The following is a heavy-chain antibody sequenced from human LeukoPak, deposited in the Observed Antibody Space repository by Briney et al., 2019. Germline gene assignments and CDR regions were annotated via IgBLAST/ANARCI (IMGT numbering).Heavy chain of an antibody. Sequence: SETLSLTCAVSGYSISSGHYWGWIRQPPGQGLEWIGIIYESGSTYYNPSLKSRVTISVDTSKNQFSLELSSVTATDTAVYYCAREGGGTYSFDYWGQGTLVAVSS. CDR2: IYESGST. CDR1: GYSISSGHY. CDR3: AREGGGTYSFDY. D-gene: IGHD1-26*01. V-gene: IGHV4-38-2*02. J-gene: IGHJ4*02.